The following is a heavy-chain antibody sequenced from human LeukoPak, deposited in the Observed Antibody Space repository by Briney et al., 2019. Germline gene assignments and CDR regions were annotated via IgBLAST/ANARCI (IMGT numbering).Heavy chain of an antibody. CDR1: GFTFSSYW. CDR2: INSDGSST. D-gene: IGHD6-19*01. CDR3: ARAMTAVAGSYYFDY. Sequence: GGSLRLSCAASGFTFSSYWMHWVRQAPGKGLVWVSRINSDGSSTSYADSVKGRFTISRDNAKNTLYLQMSSLRAEDTAVYYCARAMTAVAGSYYFDYWGQGTLVTVSS. J-gene: IGHJ4*02. V-gene: IGHV3-74*01.